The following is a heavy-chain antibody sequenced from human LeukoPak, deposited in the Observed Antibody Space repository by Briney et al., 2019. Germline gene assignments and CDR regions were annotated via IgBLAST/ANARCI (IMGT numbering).Heavy chain of an antibody. J-gene: IGHJ4*02. V-gene: IGHV3-74*01. Sequence: XCAXSGFTFSSYWMHWVRHAPGKGLVWVSRINSDGSRTVYADSVKGRFTISRDNAKNTLYLQMNSLRAEDTAVYYCAILWWHRADYWGQGTLVTVSS. D-gene: IGHD2-15*01. CDR2: INSDGSRT. CDR3: AILWWHRADY. CDR1: GFTFSSYW.